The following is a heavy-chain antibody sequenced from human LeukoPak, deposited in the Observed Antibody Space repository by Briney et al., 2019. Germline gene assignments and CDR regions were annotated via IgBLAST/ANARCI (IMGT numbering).Heavy chain of an antibody. CDR1: GYTFTSYG. CDR3: ARDSIVVVPAALYYMDV. Sequence: ASVKVSCKASGYTFTSYGISRVRQAPGQGLEWMGWISAYNGNTNYAQKLQGRVTMTTDTSTSTAYMELRSLRSDDTAVYYCARDSIVVVPAALYYMDVWGKGTTVTVSS. CDR2: ISAYNGNT. V-gene: IGHV1-18*01. J-gene: IGHJ6*03. D-gene: IGHD2-2*01.